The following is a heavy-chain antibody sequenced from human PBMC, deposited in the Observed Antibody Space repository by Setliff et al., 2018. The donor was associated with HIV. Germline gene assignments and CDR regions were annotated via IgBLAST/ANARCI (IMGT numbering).Heavy chain of an antibody. CDR3: ARDLGAVAGYYFDY. D-gene: IGHD6-19*01. CDR1: GDSVTSDSYY. V-gene: IGHV4-61*02. J-gene: IGHJ4*02. Sequence: SETLSLTCTVSGDSVTSDSYYWNWIRQPAGKTPEWIGRIYFSGSTNYNPSLKSRVTISVDTSKNQFSLKLSSVTAADTAVYYCARDLGAVAGYYFDYWGQGTLVTVSS. CDR2: IYFSGST.